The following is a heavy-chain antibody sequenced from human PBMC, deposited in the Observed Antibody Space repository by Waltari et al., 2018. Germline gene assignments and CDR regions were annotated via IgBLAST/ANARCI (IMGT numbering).Heavy chain of an antibody. CDR1: GFTFRSYS. V-gene: IGHV3-74*01. D-gene: IGHD2-2*01. CDR2: INTDGSST. Sequence: EVQLVESGGGVVQPGGSLRLSCAASGFTFRSYSMHWIRQAPGKGRVWVSRINTDGSSTSSADSVKGRFTISRDNAKNTLYLQMNSLRAEDTAVYYCAMGCSSTSCYGYWGQGTLVTVSS. J-gene: IGHJ4*02. CDR3: AMGCSSTSCYGY.